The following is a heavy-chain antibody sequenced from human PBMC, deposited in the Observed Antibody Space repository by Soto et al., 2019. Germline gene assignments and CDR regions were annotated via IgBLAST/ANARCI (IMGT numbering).Heavy chain of an antibody. CDR2: ISGYNGKT. CDR1: GYTFISYG. J-gene: IGHJ4*02. V-gene: IGHV1-18*04. CDR3: ARDTELLITPCDY. Sequence: QVQLVQSGAEVKKPGASVKVSCKASGYTFISYGISWVRQAPGQGLEWMGWISGYNGKTNYAQKFQGRVTMTTDTSTTTAYMELGSLRSDDTAVYYCARDTELLITPCDYWGQGTLVTVS. D-gene: IGHD1-7*01.